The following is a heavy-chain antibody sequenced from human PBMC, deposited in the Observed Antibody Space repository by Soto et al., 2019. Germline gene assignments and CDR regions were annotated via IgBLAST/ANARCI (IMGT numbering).Heavy chain of an antibody. J-gene: IGHJ4*02. Sequence: PSETLSLTCTVSGGSISSCGYYWSWIRQHPGKGLEWIGYIYYSGSTYYNPSLKSRVTISVDTSKNQFSQKLSSVTAADTAVYYCARDSVDTAMAFFDYWGQGTLVTVSS. CDR2: IYYSGST. CDR3: ARDSVDTAMAFFDY. CDR1: GGSISSCGYY. D-gene: IGHD5-18*01. V-gene: IGHV4-31*03.